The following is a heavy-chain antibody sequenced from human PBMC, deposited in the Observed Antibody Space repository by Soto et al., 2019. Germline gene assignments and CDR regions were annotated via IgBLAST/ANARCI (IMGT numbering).Heavy chain of an antibody. D-gene: IGHD2-2*01. CDR3: ARGCSSTSCRSYGMDV. CDR2: ISAYNGNT. V-gene: IGHV1-18*04. J-gene: IGHJ6*02. CDR1: GYTFTHYG. Sequence: ASVKVSCKGSGYTFTHYGITWVRQAPGQGLEWMGWISAYNGNTNYAQKLQGRVTVTTDTSTSTAYMELRSLRSDDTAVYYCARGCSSTSCRSYGMDVWGQGTTVTVSS.